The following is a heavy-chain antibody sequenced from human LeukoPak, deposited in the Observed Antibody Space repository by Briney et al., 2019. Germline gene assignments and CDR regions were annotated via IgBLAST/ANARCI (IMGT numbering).Heavy chain of an antibody. D-gene: IGHD3-10*01. V-gene: IGHV4-61*02. J-gene: IGHJ4*02. CDR1: GGSISSGSYY. CDR2: IYTSGST. Sequence: SQTLSLTCTVSGGSISSGSYYWSWIRQPAGKGLEWIGRIYTSGSTNYNPSLKSRVTISVDTSKNQFSLKLSSVTAADTAVYYCARGGNYYGSGFDYWGQGTLVTVSS. CDR3: ARGGNYYGSGFDY.